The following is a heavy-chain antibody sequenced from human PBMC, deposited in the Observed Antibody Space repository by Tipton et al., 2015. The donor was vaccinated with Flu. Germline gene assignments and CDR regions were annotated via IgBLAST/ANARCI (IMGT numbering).Heavy chain of an antibody. CDR1: GGSISSYTYY. CDR3: ARGYCSGGSCSYWYFDL. CDR2: INHSGST. V-gene: IGHV4-39*07. Sequence: LRLSCTVSGGSISSYTYYWSWIRQPPGKGLEWIGEINHSGSTNYNPSLKSRVTISVDTSKNQFSLKLSSVTAADTAVYYCARGYCSGGSCSYWYFDLWGRGTLVTVSS. D-gene: IGHD2-15*01. J-gene: IGHJ2*01.